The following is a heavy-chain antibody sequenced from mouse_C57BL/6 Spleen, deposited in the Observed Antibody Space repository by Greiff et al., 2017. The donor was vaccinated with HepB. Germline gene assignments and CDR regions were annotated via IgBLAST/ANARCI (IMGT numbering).Heavy chain of an antibody. CDR1: GYTFTSYW. Sequence: VQLQQSGAELVKPGASVKLSCKASGYTFTSYWMQWVKQRPGQGLEWIGEIDPSDSYTNYNQKFKGKATLTVDKPSSTAYMQLSSLTSEDSAVYYCARAYYSNFAYWGQGTLVTVSA. CDR2: IDPSDSYT. D-gene: IGHD2-5*01. J-gene: IGHJ3*01. V-gene: IGHV1-50*01. CDR3: ARAYYSNFAY.